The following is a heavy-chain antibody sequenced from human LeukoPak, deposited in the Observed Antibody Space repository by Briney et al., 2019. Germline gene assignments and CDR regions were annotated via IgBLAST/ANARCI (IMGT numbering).Heavy chain of an antibody. D-gene: IGHD3-10*01. CDR2: INSSSSPI. V-gene: IGHV3-48*04. Sequence: GGSLRLPCAASGFTFSSYSMNWVRQAPGKGLEWVSYINSSSSPIYYADSVKGRFTISRDNAKNSLYLQMNGLRAEDTAVYYCARDTMVRGGGDYYYGMDVWGQGTTVTVSS. J-gene: IGHJ6*02. CDR3: ARDTMVRGGGDYYYGMDV. CDR1: GFTFSSYS.